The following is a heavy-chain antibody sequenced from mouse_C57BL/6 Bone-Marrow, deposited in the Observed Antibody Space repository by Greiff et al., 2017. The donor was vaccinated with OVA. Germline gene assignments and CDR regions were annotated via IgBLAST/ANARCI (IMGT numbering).Heavy chain of an antibody. CDR3: ARVITTGDYFDY. V-gene: IGHV2-2*01. CDR2: IWSGGST. CDR1: GFSLTSYG. Sequence: VKLMESGPGLVQPSQSLSITCTVSGFSLTSYGVHWVRQSPGKGLEWLGVIWSGGSTDYNAAFISRLSISKDNSKSQVFFKMNSLQADDTAIYYWARVITTGDYFDYWGQGTTLTVSS. D-gene: IGHD1-1*01. J-gene: IGHJ2*01.